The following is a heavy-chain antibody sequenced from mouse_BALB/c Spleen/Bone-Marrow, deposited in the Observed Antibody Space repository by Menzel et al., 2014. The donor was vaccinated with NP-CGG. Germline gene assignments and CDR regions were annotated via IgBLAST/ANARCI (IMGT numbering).Heavy chain of an antibody. J-gene: IGHJ3*01. Sequence: VKLVESGPGLVAPSQSLSITCTVSGFSLTSYGVHWVRQPPGKGLEWLGAIWAGGSTNYNSALMSRLSISKDNSKSQVFLKMNSLQTDDTAMYYCAREATVITWFAYWGQGTLVTVSA. CDR3: AREATVITWFAY. CDR1: GFSLTSYG. V-gene: IGHV2-9*02. D-gene: IGHD2-4*01. CDR2: IWAGGST.